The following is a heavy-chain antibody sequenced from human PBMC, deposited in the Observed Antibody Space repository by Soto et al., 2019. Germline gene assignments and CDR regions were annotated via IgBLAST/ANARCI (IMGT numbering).Heavy chain of an antibody. CDR1: GGSISSYY. CDR3: ASSPPDYYYYYMDV. J-gene: IGHJ6*03. V-gene: IGHV4-59*08. Sequence: QVQLQESGPGLVKPSETLSLTCTVSGGSISSYYWSWIRQPPGKGLEWIGYIYYSGSTNYNPSLNSRVTISVDTSKNQFSLKLSSVTAADTAVYYCASSPPDYYYYYMDVWGKGTTVTVSS. CDR2: IYYSGST.